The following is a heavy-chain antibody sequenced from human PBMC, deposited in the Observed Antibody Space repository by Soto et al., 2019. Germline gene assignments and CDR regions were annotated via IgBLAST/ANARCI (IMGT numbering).Heavy chain of an antibody. D-gene: IGHD4-4*01. CDR1: GGTFSSYA. V-gene: IGHV1-69*01. Sequence: QVPLVQSGAEVKKPGSSVKVSCKASGGTFSSYAISWVRQAPGQGLEWMGGIIPIFGTANYAQKFQGRVTITADESTSTAYMELRSLRSEDTAVYYCLYSNVGYNWFDPWGQGTLVTVSS. CDR3: LYSNVGYNWFDP. J-gene: IGHJ5*02. CDR2: IIPIFGTA.